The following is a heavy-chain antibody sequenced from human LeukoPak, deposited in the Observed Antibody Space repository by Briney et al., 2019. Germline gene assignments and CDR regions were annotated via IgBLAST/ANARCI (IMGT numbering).Heavy chain of an antibody. V-gene: IGHV4-34*01. CDR2: INHSGST. J-gene: IGHJ5*02. D-gene: IGHD6-13*01. CDR3: ARRPHSSTPYNWFDP. CDR1: GGSFSGYY. Sequence: SETLSLTCAVYGGSFSGYYWSWIRQPPGKGLEWIGVINHSGSTNYNPSLKSRVTISVDTSKNQFSLKLSSVTAADTAVYYCARRPHSSTPYNWFDPWGQGTLVTVSS.